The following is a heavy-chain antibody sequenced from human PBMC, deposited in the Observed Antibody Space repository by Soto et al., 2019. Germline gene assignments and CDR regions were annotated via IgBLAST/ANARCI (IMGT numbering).Heavy chain of an antibody. Sequence: AASVKVSCKASGYTFTGYYRHWGRQAPGQGLEWMGWINPNSGGTNYAQKFQGWDTMTRDTSISTAYMELSRLRSDDTAVYYCARERGYSYGRGAFDIWGQGTMVTVSS. D-gene: IGHD5-18*01. V-gene: IGHV1-2*04. CDR1: GYTFTGYY. CDR3: ARERGYSYGRGAFDI. CDR2: INPNSGGT. J-gene: IGHJ3*02.